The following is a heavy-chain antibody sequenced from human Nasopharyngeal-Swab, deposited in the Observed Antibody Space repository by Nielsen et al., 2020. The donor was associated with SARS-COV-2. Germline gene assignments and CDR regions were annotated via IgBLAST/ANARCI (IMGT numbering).Heavy chain of an antibody. J-gene: IGHJ4*02. CDR3: AKMARTMTKYYFDY. CDR2: IFRTGCPI. D-gene: IGHD4-17*01. CDR1: GFTFSSYG. V-gene: IGHV3-23*03. Sequence: GESLKLSCAASGFTFSSYGVSWVRQAPGKGLEWVSIIFRTGCPIYYADSVKGRFTISRDNSRNTLYLQMNSLRAEDTAVYYCAKMARTMTKYYFDYWGQGALVTVSS.